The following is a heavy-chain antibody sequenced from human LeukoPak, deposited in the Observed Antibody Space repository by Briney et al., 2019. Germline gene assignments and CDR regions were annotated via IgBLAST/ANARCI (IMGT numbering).Heavy chain of an antibody. CDR1: GFTFSSYS. Sequence: GGSLRLSCAASGFTFSSYSMNWVRQALGKGLEWVSSISSSSSYIYYADSMKGRFTISRDNSKNTLYLQTNSLTAEDTAVYYCAKCATYYYDSSDYYDYWGQGMLVTVSS. CDR3: AKCATYYYDSSDYYDY. D-gene: IGHD3-22*01. V-gene: IGHV3-21*01. J-gene: IGHJ4*02. CDR2: ISSSSSYI.